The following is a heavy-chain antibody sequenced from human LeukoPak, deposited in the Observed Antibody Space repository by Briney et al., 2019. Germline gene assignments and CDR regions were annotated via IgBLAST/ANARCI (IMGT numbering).Heavy chain of an antibody. D-gene: IGHD3-10*01. CDR1: GGSISSSNW. Sequence: SETLSLTCAVSGGSISSSNWWSWVRQPPGKGLEWIGEIYHSGSTNYNPSLKSRVTISVDKSKNQFSLKLSSVTAADTAVYYCARGRITMVRGVIITFPPQIDYWGQGTLVTVSS. V-gene: IGHV4-4*02. CDR3: ARGRITMVRGVIITFPPQIDY. J-gene: IGHJ4*02. CDR2: IYHSGST.